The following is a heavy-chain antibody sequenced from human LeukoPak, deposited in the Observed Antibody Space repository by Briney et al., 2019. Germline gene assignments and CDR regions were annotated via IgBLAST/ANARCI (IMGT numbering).Heavy chain of an antibody. V-gene: IGHV1-69*05. CDR1: GGTFNSYA. Sequence: SVKVSCKASGGTFNSYAINWVRQAPGQGLEWMGGIIPRLGTTKYIEKFQGRITIATDESTTTAYMELTSLRSEDTAVYYCAADGTDWGQGTLVTVSS. CDR3: AADGTD. CDR2: IIPRLGTT. J-gene: IGHJ4*02.